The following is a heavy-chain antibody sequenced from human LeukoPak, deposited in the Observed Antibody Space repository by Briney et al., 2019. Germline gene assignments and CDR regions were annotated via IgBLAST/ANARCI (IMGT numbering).Heavy chain of an antibody. D-gene: IGHD6-13*01. Sequence: GGSLRLSRAASGFTSSSYSMNWVRQAPGKGLEWVSSISSSSSYIYYAGSVKGRFTISRDNAKNSLYLQMNSLRAEDTAVYYCARDGPSSSYDYWGQGTLVTVSS. CDR3: ARDGPSSSYDY. J-gene: IGHJ4*02. CDR1: GFTSSSYS. V-gene: IGHV3-21*01. CDR2: ISSSSSYI.